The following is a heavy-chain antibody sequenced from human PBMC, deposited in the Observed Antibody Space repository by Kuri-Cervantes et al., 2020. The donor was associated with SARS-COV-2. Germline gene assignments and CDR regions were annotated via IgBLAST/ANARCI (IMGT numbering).Heavy chain of an antibody. CDR2: IYHSGST. D-gene: IGHD3-3*01. CDR3: ATRYDFWSAFDY. V-gene: IGHV4-38-2*02. Sequence: SETLSLTCTVSGYSISSGYYWGWIRQPPGKGLEWIGSIYHSGSTYYNPSLKSRVTISVDTSKNQFSLKLSSVTAADTAVYYCATRYDFWSAFDYWGQGTLVTVSS. CDR1: GYSISSGYY. J-gene: IGHJ4*02.